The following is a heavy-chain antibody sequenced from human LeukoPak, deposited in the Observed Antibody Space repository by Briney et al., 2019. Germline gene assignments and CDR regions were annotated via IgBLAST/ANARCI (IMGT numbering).Heavy chain of an antibody. V-gene: IGHV1-18*01. CDR1: GYTFTSYG. D-gene: IGHD3-22*01. CDR3: ASLYYDSSGPCFDY. Sequence: ASVKVSCKASGYTFTSYGISWVRQAPGQGLEWMGWLSAYNGNTNYAQKLQGRVTMTTDTSTSTAYMELRSLRSDDTAVYYCASLYYDSSGPCFDYWGQGTLVTVSS. CDR2: LSAYNGNT. J-gene: IGHJ4*02.